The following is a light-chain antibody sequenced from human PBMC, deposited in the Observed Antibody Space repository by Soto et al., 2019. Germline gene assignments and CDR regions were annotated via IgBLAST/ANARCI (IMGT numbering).Light chain of an antibody. V-gene: IGKV1-5*03. Sequence: DMQMSQSPTYLPSFLSEKISMPCRASQTLDKYLNWYQEKPGKAPKLLIYKASTLKSGVPSRFSGSGSGTEFTLTISSLQPDDFATYYCQHYNSYSEAFGQGTKVDIK. J-gene: IGKJ1*01. CDR1: QTLDKY. CDR2: KAS. CDR3: QHYNSYSEA.